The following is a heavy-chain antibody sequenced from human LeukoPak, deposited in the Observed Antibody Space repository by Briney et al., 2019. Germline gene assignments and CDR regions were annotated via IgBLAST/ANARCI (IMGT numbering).Heavy chain of an antibody. Sequence: GGSLRLSCAASGFTFSSYGMHWVRQAPGKGLEWVEVIWYDGSNKYYADSVKGRFTISRDNSKNTLYLQMNSLRAEDTTVYYCARDPVITTVTIGTYYFDYWGQGTLVTVSS. CDR3: ARDPVITTVTIGTYYFDY. CDR2: IWYDGSNK. J-gene: IGHJ4*02. D-gene: IGHD4-17*01. CDR1: GFTFSSYG. V-gene: IGHV3-33*01.